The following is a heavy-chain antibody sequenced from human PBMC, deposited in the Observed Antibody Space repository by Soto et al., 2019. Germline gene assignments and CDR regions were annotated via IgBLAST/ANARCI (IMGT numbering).Heavy chain of an antibody. Sequence: PSETLSLTCAVYGGSFSGYYWSWIRQPPGKGLEWIGEINHSGSTNYNPSLKSRVTISVDTSKNQFSLKLSSVTAADTAVYYCARVRWFGELMHGMDVWGQGTTVTVSS. CDR3: ARVRWFGELMHGMDV. CDR2: INHSGST. D-gene: IGHD3-10*01. J-gene: IGHJ6*02. V-gene: IGHV4-34*01. CDR1: GGSFSGYY.